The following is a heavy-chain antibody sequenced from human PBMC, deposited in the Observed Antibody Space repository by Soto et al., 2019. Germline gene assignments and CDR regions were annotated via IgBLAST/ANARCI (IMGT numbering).Heavy chain of an antibody. V-gene: IGHV4-59*12. J-gene: IGHJ4*02. CDR1: GGSISSYY. Sequence: SETLSLTCTVSGGSISSYYWSWIRQPPGKGLEWIGYIYYSGSTNYNPSLKSRVTISVDTSKNQFSLKLSSVTAADTAVYYCARDRSRIGGLPLDYWGQGTLVTVSS. CDR3: ARDRSRIGGLPLDY. CDR2: IYYSGST. D-gene: IGHD1-26*01.